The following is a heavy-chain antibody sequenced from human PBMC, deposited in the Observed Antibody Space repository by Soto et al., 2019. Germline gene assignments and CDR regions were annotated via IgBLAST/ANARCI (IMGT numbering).Heavy chain of an antibody. CDR3: ARVISRDDNSWSGYSYFDY. V-gene: IGHV3-23*01. CDR2: IAGVV. J-gene: IGHJ4*02. D-gene: IGHD3-3*01. Sequence: EVQFLESGGGLVQPGGSLSLSCAASGFTFNRFAVAWVRQAPGKGLEWVSAIAGVVYNADSVKGRFTSSSDDSKDTIYLHMNGLRAEDTAVYYGARVISRDDNSWSGYSYFDYWGPGTLVTVSS. CDR1: GFTFNRFA.